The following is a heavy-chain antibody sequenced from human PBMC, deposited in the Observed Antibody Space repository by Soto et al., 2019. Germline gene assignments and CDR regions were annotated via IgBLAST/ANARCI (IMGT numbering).Heavy chain of an antibody. Sequence: GPSVKLSCKASGYTFTSYDINWVRQATGQGLEWMGWMNPNSGNTGYAQKFQGRVTMTRNTSISTAYMELSSLRSEDTAVYYCARDGIAVAGTEPFDYWGQGTLVTSPQ. CDR2: MNPNSGNT. CDR1: GYTFTSYD. CDR3: ARDGIAVAGTEPFDY. D-gene: IGHD6-19*01. V-gene: IGHV1-8*01. J-gene: IGHJ4*02.